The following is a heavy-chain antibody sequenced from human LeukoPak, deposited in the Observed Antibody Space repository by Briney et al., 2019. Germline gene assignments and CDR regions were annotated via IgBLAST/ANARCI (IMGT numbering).Heavy chain of an antibody. CDR1: GFTFSSYG. Sequence: SGGSLRLSCAASGFTFSSYGMHWVRQAPGKGLEWVAVIWYDGSNKYYADSVKGRFTISRDNSKNTLYLQMNSLRAEDTAVYYCARSDNYDILTGSTHWGQGTLVTVSS. J-gene: IGHJ4*02. CDR3: ARSDNYDILTGSTH. D-gene: IGHD3-9*01. V-gene: IGHV3-33*01. CDR2: IWYDGSNK.